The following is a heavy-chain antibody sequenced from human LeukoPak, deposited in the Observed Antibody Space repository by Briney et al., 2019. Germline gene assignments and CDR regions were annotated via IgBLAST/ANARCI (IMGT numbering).Heavy chain of an antibody. D-gene: IGHD3-22*01. CDR2: IIPIFGAA. CDR1: GGTFSSYA. V-gene: IGHV1-69*05. CDR3: ARGFYYDSSGYNYGGFDI. Sequence: SVKVSCKASGGTFSSYAISWVRQAPGQGLEWMGRIIPIFGAANYAQRFQGRVSITTDEPTSTAYMELSSLRSEDTAVYYCARGFYYDSSGYNYGGFDIWGQGTMVTVSS. J-gene: IGHJ3*02.